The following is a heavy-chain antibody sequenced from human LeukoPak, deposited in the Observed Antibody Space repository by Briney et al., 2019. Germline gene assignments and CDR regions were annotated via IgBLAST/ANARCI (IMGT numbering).Heavy chain of an antibody. CDR2: INPNSGGT. Sequence: ASVKVSCKASGYTFTGYYMHWVRQAPGQGLEWMGWINPNSGGTNYAQKFQGRITMTRDTSISTAYMELSRLRSDDTAVYYCARGPYYYDSSGYFSYWGQGTLVTVSS. V-gene: IGHV1-2*02. J-gene: IGHJ4*02. CDR3: ARGPYYYDSSGYFSY. CDR1: GYTFTGYY. D-gene: IGHD3-22*01.